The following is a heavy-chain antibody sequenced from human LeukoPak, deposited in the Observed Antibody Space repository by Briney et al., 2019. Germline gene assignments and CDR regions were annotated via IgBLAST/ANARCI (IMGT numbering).Heavy chain of an antibody. CDR1: SGYS. V-gene: IGHV3-23*01. CDR2: ISGSGGST. Sequence: LTGGSLRLSCTASSGYSMNWVRQAPGKGLEWASAISGSGGSTYYADSVKGRFTISRDNSKNTLYLQMNSLRAEDTAVYYCAKRSDYDSSGYYFDYWGQGTLVTVSS. D-gene: IGHD3-22*01. CDR3: AKRSDYDSSGYYFDY. J-gene: IGHJ4*02.